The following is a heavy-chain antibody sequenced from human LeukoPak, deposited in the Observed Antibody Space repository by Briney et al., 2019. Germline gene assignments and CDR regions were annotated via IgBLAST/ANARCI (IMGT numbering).Heavy chain of an antibody. Sequence: GGSLRLSCAASGFTFSSYAMSWIRQAPGKGLEWVSGVTVGGVSTYYADSVKGRFTISRDNSKNTLYLQMNSLRAEDTAVYYCAKASVYVYYGMDVWGQGTTVTVSS. CDR2: VTVGGVST. V-gene: IGHV3-23*01. CDR3: AKASVYVYYGMDV. CDR1: GFTFSSYA. D-gene: IGHD3-16*02. J-gene: IGHJ6*02.